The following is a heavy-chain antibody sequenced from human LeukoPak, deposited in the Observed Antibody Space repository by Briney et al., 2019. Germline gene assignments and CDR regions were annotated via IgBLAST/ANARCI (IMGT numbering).Heavy chain of an antibody. CDR1: GFTFSSYW. D-gene: IGHD3-9*01. J-gene: IGHJ4*02. Sequence: GGSLRLSCAASGFTFSSYWMSWVRQAPGKGLEWVANIKQDGSEKYYVDSVKGRFTISRDNAKNSLYLQMNSLRAEDTAVYYCARESFNILTGYYTPTYFDYWGQGTVVTVSS. CDR2: IKQDGSEK. CDR3: ARESFNILTGYYTPTYFDY. V-gene: IGHV3-7*01.